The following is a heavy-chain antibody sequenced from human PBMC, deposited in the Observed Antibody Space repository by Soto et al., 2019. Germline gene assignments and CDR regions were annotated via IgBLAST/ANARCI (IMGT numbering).Heavy chain of an antibody. CDR1: GGSISSGDYS. V-gene: IGHV4-30-2*01. CDR2: IYHTGTT. CDR3: PRDDSSVR. J-gene: IGHJ4*02. D-gene: IGHD3-22*01. Sequence: SETLSLTCTVSGGSISSGDYSWTWIRQPPGKGLEWIGYIYHTGTTYYNMSLKSRVTISVDRSKNQFSLKLSSVTAADTAVYYCPRDDSSVRGGQGTLFTVSS.